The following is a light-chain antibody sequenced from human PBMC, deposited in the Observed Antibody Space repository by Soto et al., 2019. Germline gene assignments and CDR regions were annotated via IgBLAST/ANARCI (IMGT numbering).Light chain of an antibody. CDR1: QSLLYNNTYNY. J-gene: IGKJ5*01. CDR3: MQALQSLT. CDR2: FGS. V-gene: IGKV2-28*01. Sequence: EIVITQSPLTLPFTPLDPSSISCRFSQSLLYNNTYNYLDWYVQKPGQSPQLLIYFGSNRAPGVPDRFSGSGSGTDFTLKINRVEAEDVGTYYCMQALQSLTFGQGTRLEIK.